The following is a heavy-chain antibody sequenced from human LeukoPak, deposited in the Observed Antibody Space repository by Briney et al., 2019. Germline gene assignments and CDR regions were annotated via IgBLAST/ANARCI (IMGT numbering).Heavy chain of an antibody. V-gene: IGHV3-64D*06. D-gene: IGHD2-15*01. CDR2: THGYGGNT. Sequence: PGGSLRLSCSASGFTLHNYAMYWVRQAPGKELEQVSLTHGYGGNTDYADSVKGRFTISRDYSKNTLYLQLSSLRVEDTAVYYCVRDNYGMDVWGQGTTVTASS. CDR3: VRDNYGMDV. J-gene: IGHJ6*02. CDR1: GFTLHNYA.